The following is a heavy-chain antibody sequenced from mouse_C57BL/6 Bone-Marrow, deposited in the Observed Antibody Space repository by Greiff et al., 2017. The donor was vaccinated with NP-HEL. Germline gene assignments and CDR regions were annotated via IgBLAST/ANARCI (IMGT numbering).Heavy chain of an antibody. CDR3: ARPTYDYDVGFDY. CDR2: ISSGGSYT. D-gene: IGHD2-4*01. CDR1: GFTFSSYG. Sequence: EVNVVESGGDLVKPGGSLKLSCAASGFTFSSYGMSWVRQTPDKRLEWVATISSGGSYTYYPDSVKGRFTISRDNAKNTLYLQMSSLKSEDTAMYYCARPTYDYDVGFDYWGQGTTLTVSS. J-gene: IGHJ2*01. V-gene: IGHV5-6*01.